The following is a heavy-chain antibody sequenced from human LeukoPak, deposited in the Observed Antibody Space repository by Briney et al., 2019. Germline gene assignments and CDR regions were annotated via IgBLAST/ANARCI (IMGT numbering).Heavy chain of an antibody. V-gene: IGHV3-23*01. D-gene: IGHD1-1*01. CDR2: ISDSGGTT. Sequence: GGSLRLSCAASGFTFSNYGMSWVRQAPGKGLEWVSGISDSGGTTYYADSVKGRFTISRDNSKNTLYLQMNSLRAEDTAVYYCAKWMQLEPIDYWGQGTLVTVSS. CDR1: GFTFSNYG. CDR3: AKWMQLEPIDY. J-gene: IGHJ4*02.